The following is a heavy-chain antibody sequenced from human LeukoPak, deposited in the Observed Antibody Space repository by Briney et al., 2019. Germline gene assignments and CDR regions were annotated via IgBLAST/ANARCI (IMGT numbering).Heavy chain of an antibody. J-gene: IGHJ4*02. V-gene: IGHV3-11*01. CDR3: AIGGTGWESQLLYDY. CDR2: ISSSGSTI. Sequence: GGSLRLSCAASGFTFSDYYMSWIRQAPGKGLEWVSYISSSGSTIYYADSVKGRFTISRDNAKNSLYLQMNSLRAEDAAVYYCAIGGTGWESQLLYDYWGQGTLVTVSS. D-gene: IGHD2-2*01. CDR1: GFTFSDYY.